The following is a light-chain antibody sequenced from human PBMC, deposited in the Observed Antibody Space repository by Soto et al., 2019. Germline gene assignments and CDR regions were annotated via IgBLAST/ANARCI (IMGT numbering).Light chain of an antibody. J-gene: IGKJ4*01. CDR2: LGS. Sequence: DIVMTQSPLSLPVTPGEPASISCRSSQSLLHSNGYNYLDWYLQKPGQSPQLLIYLGSNRASGVPDRFSGSGSGTDFTLKISRVEAADVGVYYCMQALQPLTFGGRDKLEIK. CDR3: MQALQPLT. CDR1: QSLLHSNGYNY. V-gene: IGKV2-28*01.